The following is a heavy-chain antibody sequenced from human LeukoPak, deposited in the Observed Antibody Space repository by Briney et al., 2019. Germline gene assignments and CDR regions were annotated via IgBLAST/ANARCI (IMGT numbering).Heavy chain of an antibody. D-gene: IGHD1-26*01. V-gene: IGHV3-7*01. CDR3: ARGGPTVGTDY. Sequence: GGSQRLSCAGSGFTLRNYWKNWVREAPGERRGWVANIKEDGSEKYYVDSVKGRFTVSRDNAKNSLYLQINSLRADDTAVYYCARGGPTVGTDYWGQGTLVTVSS. J-gene: IGHJ4*02. CDR2: IKEDGSEK. CDR1: GFTLRNYW.